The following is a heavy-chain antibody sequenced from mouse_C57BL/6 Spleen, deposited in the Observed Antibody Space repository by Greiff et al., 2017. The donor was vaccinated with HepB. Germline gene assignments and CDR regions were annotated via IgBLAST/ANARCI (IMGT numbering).Heavy chain of an antibody. D-gene: IGHD1-1*01. CDR2: IYPGSGST. J-gene: IGHJ1*03. CDR3: ARSPYYYGSSHWYFDV. Sequence: QVQLQQSGAELVKPGASVKMSCKASGYTFTSYWITWVKQRPGQGLEWIGDIYPGSGSTNYNKKFKSKATLTVDTSSSTAYMQLSSLTSEDSAVYYCARSPYYYGSSHWYFDVWGTGTTVTVSS. V-gene: IGHV1-55*01. CDR1: GYTFTSYW.